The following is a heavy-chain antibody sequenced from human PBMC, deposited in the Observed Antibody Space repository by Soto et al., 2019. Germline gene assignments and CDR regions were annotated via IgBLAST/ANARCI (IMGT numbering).Heavy chain of an antibody. CDR2: IIPIFGTA. Sequence: QVQRVQSGAEVKKPGSSVKVSCKASGGTFSSYAISWVRQAPGQGLEWMGGIIPIFGTANYAQKFQGRVTITADESTSTAYMELSSLRSDDTAVYYCARVGRDSYGYTDFDYWGQGTLVTVSS. CDR3: ARVGRDSYGYTDFDY. V-gene: IGHV1-69*12. CDR1: GGTFSSYA. D-gene: IGHD5-18*01. J-gene: IGHJ4*02.